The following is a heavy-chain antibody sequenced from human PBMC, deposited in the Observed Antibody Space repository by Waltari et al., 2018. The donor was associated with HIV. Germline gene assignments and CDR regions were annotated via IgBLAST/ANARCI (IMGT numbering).Heavy chain of an antibody. J-gene: IGHJ4*02. CDR2: TYYRSKWYT. V-gene: IGHV6-1*01. D-gene: IGHD6-6*01. CDR3: ARERGSSHYFDY. CDR1: GDSFSNYNAA. Sequence: QVQLQQSGPGLVKPSQPLSLTCAISGDSFSNYNAAWNWVRQSPSRGLEWLGRTYYRSKWYTDYALSVNSRITINPDTSTNQFSLQLNSVTPEDTAVYYCARERGSSHYFDYWGQGTLVTVSS.